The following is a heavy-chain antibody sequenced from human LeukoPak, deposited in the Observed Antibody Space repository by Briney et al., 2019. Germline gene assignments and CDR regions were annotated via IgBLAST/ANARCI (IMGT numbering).Heavy chain of an antibody. V-gene: IGHV3-7*01. CDR1: GFTFSGYW. J-gene: IGHJ4*02. CDR2: INKDGSER. D-gene: IGHD4-17*01. CDR3: TRESKGRSKIDY. Sequence: GGSLRLSCAASGFTFSGYWMSWVRQAPGKGLEWVANINKDGSERYNVDSVKGRFTISRDNANKSLYLQMNSLRAEDTSVYYCTRESKGRSKIDYWGQGTLVTVSS.